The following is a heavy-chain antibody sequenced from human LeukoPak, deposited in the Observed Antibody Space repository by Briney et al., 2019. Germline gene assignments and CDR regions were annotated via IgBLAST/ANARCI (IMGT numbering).Heavy chain of an antibody. V-gene: IGHV3-15*01. J-gene: IGHJ4*02. D-gene: IGHD3-3*01. CDR2: IKSKGGGETT. CDR3: AWQTKFDFCGMYY. CDR1: GFGFTAAW. Sequence: GSLRLSCAASGFGFTAAWMSWVRQAPGKGPEGVGRIKSKGGGETTEYAAPVKGRFTISRDDSKNTLYLQRDALKTEDTAVYYCAWQTKFDFCGMYYWGLGTLVTVSS.